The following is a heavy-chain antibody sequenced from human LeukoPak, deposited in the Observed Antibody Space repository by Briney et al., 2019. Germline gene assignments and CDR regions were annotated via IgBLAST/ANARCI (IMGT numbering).Heavy chain of an antibody. CDR3: ARDHSSSSPPKY. Sequence: SETLSLTCTVSGGSISSYYWSWIRQPPGKGLEWIGYIYHSGSTNYNPSLKSRVTISVDTSKNQFSLRLSSVTAADTAVYYCARDHSSSSPPKYWGQGTLVTVSS. CDR2: IYHSGST. J-gene: IGHJ4*02. D-gene: IGHD6-6*01. CDR1: GGSISSYY. V-gene: IGHV4-59*01.